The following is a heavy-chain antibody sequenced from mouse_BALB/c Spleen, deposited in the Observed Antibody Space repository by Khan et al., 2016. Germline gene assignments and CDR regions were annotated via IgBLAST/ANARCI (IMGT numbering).Heavy chain of an antibody. Sequence: QVQLQQSGAELAKPGASVKMSCKASGYTFTAYWMHWIKQRPGQGLEWIGYINPSSGYTEYNQKFKDKATLTADRSSSTAYMQLSSLTSEDSAVYYCGKGHYYVDYWGQGTTLTVSS. D-gene: IGHD6-1*01. CDR3: GKGHYYVDY. CDR2: INPSSGYT. CDR1: GYTFTAYW. V-gene: IGHV1-7*01. J-gene: IGHJ2*01.